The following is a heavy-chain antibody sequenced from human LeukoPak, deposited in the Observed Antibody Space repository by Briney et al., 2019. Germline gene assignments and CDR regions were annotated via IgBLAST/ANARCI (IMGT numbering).Heavy chain of an antibody. CDR1: GGTFSSYA. D-gene: IGHD3-22*01. V-gene: IGHV1-69*04. Sequence: SVKVSCKASGGTFSSYAISWVRQAPGQGLEWMGRIIPIFGIANYAQKFQGRVTITADKSTGTAYMELSSLRSEDTAVYYCASFSEKSDYYDSSGPFDYWGQGTLVTVSS. J-gene: IGHJ4*02. CDR2: IIPIFGIA. CDR3: ASFSEKSDYYDSSGPFDY.